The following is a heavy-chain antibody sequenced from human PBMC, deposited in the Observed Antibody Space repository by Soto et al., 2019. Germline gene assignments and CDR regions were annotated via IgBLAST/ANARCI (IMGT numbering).Heavy chain of an antibody. CDR3: ARGTSYCGGDCYGMDV. V-gene: IGHV1-69*02. CDR2: IIPILGIA. CDR1: GGTFSSYT. J-gene: IGHJ6*02. D-gene: IGHD2-21*01. Sequence: SVKVSCKASGGTFSSYTISWVRQAPGQGLEWMGRIIPILGIANYAQKFQGRVTITADKSTSTAYMELSSLRSEDTAVYYCARGTSYCGGDCYGMDVWGQGTTVTVSS.